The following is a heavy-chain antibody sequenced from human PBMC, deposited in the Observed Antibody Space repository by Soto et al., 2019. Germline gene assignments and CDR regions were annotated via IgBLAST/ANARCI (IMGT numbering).Heavy chain of an antibody. CDR3: ARGVAVIVYGPREAPGKDHLDS. D-gene: IGHD2-21*01. J-gene: IGHJ4*02. CDR1: GGSFSGYF. Sequence: SETLPVTWAVYGGSFSGYFWSWIRQPPGKGLEWIGEINHSGSTNSNPSLKSRVTTSVDTSKNQFSLKLRSVTAADTAVYYCARGVAVIVYGPREAPGKDHLDSCGQGSSVTVSA. V-gene: IGHV4-34*01. CDR2: INHSGST.